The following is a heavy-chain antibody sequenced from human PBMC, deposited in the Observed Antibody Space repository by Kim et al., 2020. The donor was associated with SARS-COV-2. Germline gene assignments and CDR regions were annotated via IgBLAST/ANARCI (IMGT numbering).Heavy chain of an antibody. CDR2: IIPILGIA. Sequence: SVKVSCKASGGTFSSYAISWVRQAPGQGLEWMGRIIPILGIANYAQKFQGRVTITADKSTSTAYMELSSLRSEDTAVYYCARDKMGIAAAETINWFDPWGQGTLVTVSS. J-gene: IGHJ5*02. CDR3: ARDKMGIAAAETINWFDP. CDR1: GGTFSSYA. V-gene: IGHV1-69*04. D-gene: IGHD6-13*01.